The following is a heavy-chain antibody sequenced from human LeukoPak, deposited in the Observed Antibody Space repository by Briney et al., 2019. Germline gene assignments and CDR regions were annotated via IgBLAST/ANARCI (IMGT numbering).Heavy chain of an antibody. J-gene: IGHJ4*02. Sequence: GGSLRLSCAAPGFTFSSYGMHWVRQAPGKGLEWVAFIRYDGSNKYYADSVKGRFTISRDNSKNTLYLQMNSLRAEDTAVYYCTKDSRDSYSGSYFPYWGQGTLVTVSS. CDR3: TKDSRDSYSGSYFPY. D-gene: IGHD1-26*01. CDR2: IRYDGSNK. V-gene: IGHV3-30*02. CDR1: GFTFSSYG.